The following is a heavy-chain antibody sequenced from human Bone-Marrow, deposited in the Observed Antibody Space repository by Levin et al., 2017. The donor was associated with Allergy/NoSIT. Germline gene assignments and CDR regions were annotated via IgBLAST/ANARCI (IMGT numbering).Heavy chain of an antibody. D-gene: IGHD3-16*01. CDR2: INSDGSST. V-gene: IGHV3-74*01. CDR3: ARTRDLRNGMDV. J-gene: IGHJ6*02. CDR1: GFTFSSYW. Sequence: GGSLRLSCAASGFTFSSYWMHWVRQAPGKGLVWVSRINSDGSSTSYADSVKGRFTISRDNAKNTLYLQMNSLRAGDTAVYYCARTRDLRNGMDVWGQGTTVTVSS.